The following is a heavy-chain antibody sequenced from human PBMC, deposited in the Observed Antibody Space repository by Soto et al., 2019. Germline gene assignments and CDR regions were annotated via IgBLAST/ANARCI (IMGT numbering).Heavy chain of an antibody. D-gene: IGHD3-3*01. CDR2: INAGNGNT. CDR1: GYTFTSFA. J-gene: IGHJ5*02. CDR3: ARDGHTTIFGVAKGWFDP. V-gene: IGHV1-3*01. Sequence: QVQLVQSGAEVKKPGASVKVSCKASGYTFTSFAMHWVRQAPGQRLEWMGWINAGNGNTRYSQKFQVRVTITRDTSASRADMELSGLRSEDTAVYDCARDGHTTIFGVAKGWFDPWGQGTLVTVSS.